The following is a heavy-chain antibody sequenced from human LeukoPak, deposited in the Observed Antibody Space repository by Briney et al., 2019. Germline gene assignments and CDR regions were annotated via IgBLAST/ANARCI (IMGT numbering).Heavy chain of an antibody. Sequence: PGGSLRLSCAASGFTFSSYSMNWVRQAPGKGLEWVSSISSSSSYIYYADSVKGRFTISRDNAKSSLYLQMNSLRAEDTAVYYCARDRLVLVGATWFDYWGQGTLVTVSS. CDR1: GFTFSSYS. V-gene: IGHV3-21*01. J-gene: IGHJ4*02. CDR3: ARDRLVLVGATWFDY. CDR2: ISSSSSYI. D-gene: IGHD1-26*01.